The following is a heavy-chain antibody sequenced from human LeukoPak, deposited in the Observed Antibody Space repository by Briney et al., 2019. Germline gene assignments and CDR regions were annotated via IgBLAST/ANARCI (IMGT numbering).Heavy chain of an antibody. CDR3: ARDDVAYCGSDCYWGAY. V-gene: IGHV3-23*01. J-gene: IGHJ4*02. Sequence: GGSLRLSCAASGFTFDDYAMTWVRQAPGKGLEWVSAITGSGGNTYYADSVKGRFTISRDNSKNTLYLQMNSLRAEDTAVYYCARDDVAYCGSDCYWGAYWGQGTLVTVSS. CDR2: ITGSGGNT. D-gene: IGHD2-21*02. CDR1: GFTFDDYA.